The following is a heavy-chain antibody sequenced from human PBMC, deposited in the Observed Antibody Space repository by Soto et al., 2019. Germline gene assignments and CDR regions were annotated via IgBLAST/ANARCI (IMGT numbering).Heavy chain of an antibody. CDR2: IKRESDGGTT. Sequence: EVQLVESGGGLVKPGGSLRLACAASGFTLRTAWMIWVRQAPGKGLEWVGRIKRESDGGTTDYGVSVRGRFTISRDESQNTLYLQMNSLGTEDTAVYYCATEPYFYDSSGVDVWGQGTTVTVSS. J-gene: IGHJ6*02. V-gene: IGHV3-15*07. CDR1: GFTLRTAW. CDR3: ATEPYFYDSSGVDV.